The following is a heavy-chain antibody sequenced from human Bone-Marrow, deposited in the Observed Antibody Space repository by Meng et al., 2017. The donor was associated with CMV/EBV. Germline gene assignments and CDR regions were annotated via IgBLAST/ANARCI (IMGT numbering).Heavy chain of an antibody. Sequence: ASVKVSCKASGYTFSSYGISWVRQAPGQGLEWMGWINPNSGGTNYAQKFQGRVTMTRNTSISTAYMELSSLRSENTAVYYCARVSRPTLFYDFWSGYYGGGYYYGMDVWGQGTTVSVSS. D-gene: IGHD3-3*01. V-gene: IGHV1-2*02. CDR2: INPNSGGT. J-gene: IGHJ6*01. CDR3: ARVSRPTLFYDFWSGYYGGGYYYGMDV. CDR1: GYTFSSYG.